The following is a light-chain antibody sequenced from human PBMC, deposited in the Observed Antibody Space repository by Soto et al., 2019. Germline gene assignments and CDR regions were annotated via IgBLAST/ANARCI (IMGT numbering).Light chain of an antibody. CDR3: QKHDGVPL. V-gene: IGKV1-33*01. J-gene: IGKJ3*01. Sequence: DIPLTQSPSSLSASVGDRVTITCQASQDISNHLNWYQQKPGKAPNLLIYDASDLETGVPSRFSGGGAGTFFSFSSNSRQPEDIATYYCQKHDGVPLFGPGTKVEIK. CDR2: DAS. CDR1: QDISNH.